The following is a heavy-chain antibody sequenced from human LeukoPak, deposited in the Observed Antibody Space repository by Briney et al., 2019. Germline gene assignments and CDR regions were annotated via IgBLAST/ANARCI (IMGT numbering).Heavy chain of an antibody. J-gene: IGHJ5*02. V-gene: IGHV1-18*01. CDR1: GYTFTSYA. CDR3: ARDVKGGGNYRFDP. Sequence: ASVKVSCKASGYTFTSYAISWVRQAPGQGLEWMGWISAYNGNTNYAQKFQGRVTMTTDTSTSTAYMELRSLRPDDTAVYYCARDVKGGGNYRFDPWGQGTLVTVSS. CDR2: ISAYNGNT. D-gene: IGHD1-26*01.